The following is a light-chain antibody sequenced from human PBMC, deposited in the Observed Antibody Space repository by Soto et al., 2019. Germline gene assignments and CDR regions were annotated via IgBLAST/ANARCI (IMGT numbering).Light chain of an antibody. CDR2: EAS. CDR3: QQRNNWPWT. J-gene: IGKJ1*01. CDR1: QSVSDY. V-gene: IGKV3-11*01. Sequence: EVFLTQSPATLSLSPGERATLSCRASQSVSDYTAWFQQKPGQPPRLVIYEASNRATGIPDRFSGSGSGTDFTLTISSLDPEDFAVYYCQQRNNWPWTFGQGTKVDIK.